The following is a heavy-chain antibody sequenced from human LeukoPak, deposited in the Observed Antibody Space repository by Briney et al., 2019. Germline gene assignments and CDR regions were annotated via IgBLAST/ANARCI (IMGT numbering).Heavy chain of an antibody. Sequence: SETLSLTCTVSGGSISSDYWSWIRQPDGKGLEWIGRIYTSGSTNYNPSLKSRVSMSVDTSRNQFSLKLNSVTAADSAVYYCARSFYDSSGYFGAEYFHHWGQGTLVTVSS. V-gene: IGHV4-4*07. J-gene: IGHJ1*01. CDR3: ARSFYDSSGYFGAEYFHH. CDR1: GGSISSDY. D-gene: IGHD3-22*01. CDR2: IYTSGST.